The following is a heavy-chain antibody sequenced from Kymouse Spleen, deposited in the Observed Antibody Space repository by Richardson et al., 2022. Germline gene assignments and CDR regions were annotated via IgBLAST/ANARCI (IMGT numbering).Heavy chain of an antibody. D-gene: IGHD2-2*02. CDR1: GFTFSSYS. J-gene: IGHJ5*02. CDR2: ISSSSSYI. V-gene: IGHV3-21*03. CDR3: ARGYCSSTSCYVSWFDP. Sequence: EVQLVESGGGLVKPGGSLRLSCAASGFTFSSYSMNWVRQAPGKGLEWVSSISSSSSYIYYADSVKGRFTISRDNAKNSLYLQMNSLRAEDTAVYYCARGYCSSTSCYVSWFDPWGQGTLVTVSS.